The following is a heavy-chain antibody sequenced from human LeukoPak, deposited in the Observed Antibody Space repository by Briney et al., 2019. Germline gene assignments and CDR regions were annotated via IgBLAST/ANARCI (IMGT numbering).Heavy chain of an antibody. Sequence: SETVSLTCTVSGGSISSYYWSWIRQPAGKGLEWIGRTYTSGNTNYNPSLKSRVTISVDKSKNQFSLKLSSVTAADTAVYYCARETGPYYFYYMDVWGKGTTRTVSS. V-gene: IGHV4-4*07. CDR2: TYTSGNT. D-gene: IGHD1-1*01. CDR1: GGSISSYY. J-gene: IGHJ6*03. CDR3: ARETGPYYFYYMDV.